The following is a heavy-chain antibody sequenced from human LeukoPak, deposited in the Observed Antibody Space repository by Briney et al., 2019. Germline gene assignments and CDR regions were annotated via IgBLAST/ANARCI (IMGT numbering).Heavy chain of an antibody. CDR2: NSWNSDSL. D-gene: IGHD3-10*02. V-gene: IGHV3-9*03. CDR3: ANSFFRCSGSYYWGFDY. CDR1: GLHFDDYA. Sequence: RSLRHSCAGHGLHFDDYAMHWVRQAPGKGLEKVPGNSWNSDSLGYADAVKGGFTIPSDNAKNSLYLQLNSLGAEDVVLYYCANSFFRCSGSYYWGFDYGGQGTLVTV. J-gene: IGHJ4*02.